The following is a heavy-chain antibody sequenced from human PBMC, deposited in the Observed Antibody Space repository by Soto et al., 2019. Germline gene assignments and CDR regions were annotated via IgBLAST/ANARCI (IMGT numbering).Heavy chain of an antibody. CDR1: GFTFSNAW. CDR2: IKSRTDGGTT. D-gene: IGHD2-8*02. Sequence: GGSLRLSCAASGFTFSNAWMSWVRQAPGKGLEWVGHIKSRTDGGTTDYTAPVKGRFTISRNDSKNTVYLQMNSLTAGDTAFYYCAKATATGGGAFEIYGQGTMVTVSS. V-gene: IGHV3-15*01. J-gene: IGHJ3*02. CDR3: AKATATGGGAFEI.